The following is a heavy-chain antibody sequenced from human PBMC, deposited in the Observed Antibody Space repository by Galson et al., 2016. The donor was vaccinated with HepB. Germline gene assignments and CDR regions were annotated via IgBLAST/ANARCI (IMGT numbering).Heavy chain of an antibody. J-gene: IGHJ6*03. V-gene: IGHV3-23*01. CDR2: ITGSGGST. D-gene: IGHD5-24*01. Sequence: SLRLSCAASGFTFSSYAMSWVRQAPGKGLEWVSAITGSGGSTYYVESVKGRFTISRDSSKNTVYLEMNSLRAEDTAVYYCAKNPELNYYYYYVDVWGKGTTVTVSS. CDR3: AKNPELNYYYYYVDV. CDR1: GFTFSSYA.